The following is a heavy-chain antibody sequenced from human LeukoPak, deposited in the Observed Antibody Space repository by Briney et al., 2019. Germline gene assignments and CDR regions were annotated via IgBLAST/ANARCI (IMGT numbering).Heavy chain of an antibody. V-gene: IGHV4-59*08. J-gene: IGHJ6*02. CDR2: IYYSGST. CDR1: GGSLTYYY. Sequence: SETLSLTCSVSGGSLTYYYWTWIRQPPGRRPEWIGFIYYSGSTNYNPSLKSRVTISVDTSKNQFSLKLSSVTAADTAVYYCARQAPYYYYGMDVWGQGTTVTVSS. CDR3: ARQAPYYYYGMDV.